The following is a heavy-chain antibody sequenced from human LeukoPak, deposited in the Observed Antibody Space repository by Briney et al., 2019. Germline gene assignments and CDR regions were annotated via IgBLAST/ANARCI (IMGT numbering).Heavy chain of an antibody. CDR2: INPNSGGT. CDR3: ARVADSTGTTGIFTLYWFDP. CDR1: GYTFTDYY. J-gene: IGHJ5*02. D-gene: IGHD1-1*01. Sequence: ASVKVSCKASGYTFTDYYIHWVRQAPGQGLEWMGWINPNSGGTNYAQKFQDRVTMTRDTSIRTAYMELSRLTSDDTAVYYCARVADSTGTTGIFTLYWFDPWGQGTLVTVSS. V-gene: IGHV1-2*02.